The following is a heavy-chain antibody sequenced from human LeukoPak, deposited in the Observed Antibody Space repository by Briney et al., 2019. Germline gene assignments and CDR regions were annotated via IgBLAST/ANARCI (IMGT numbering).Heavy chain of an antibody. V-gene: IGHV3-48*04. CDR3: ARESFAARWD. D-gene: IGHD6-6*01. J-gene: IGHJ4*02. CDR1: GFTFNNYA. Sequence: GGSLRLSCAASGFTFNNYAMSWVRQAPGKGLEWVSYISSSGSTIYYADSVKGRFTISRDNAKNSLYLQMNSLRAEDTAVYYCARESFAARWDWGQGTLVTVSS. CDR2: ISSSGSTI.